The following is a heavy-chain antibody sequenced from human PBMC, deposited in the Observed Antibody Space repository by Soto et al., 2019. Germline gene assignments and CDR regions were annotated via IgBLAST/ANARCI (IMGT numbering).Heavy chain of an antibody. J-gene: IGHJ4*02. D-gene: IGHD2-2*01. V-gene: IGHV4-31*03. CDR1: GVSISSDGNY. Sequence: QVQLQESGPGLVNPSQTLSLTCTVSGVSISSDGNYWSWIRHHPGECLAGVRYIYYSGSTYYNPYLKRRQTISVYTSKYHFSLHLSSVTAAGTRLHYRARLATAGGYCHSTHCYLKEGYFDYWGQGTLVTVSS. CDR2: IYYSGST. CDR3: ARLATAGGYCHSTHCYLKEGYFDY.